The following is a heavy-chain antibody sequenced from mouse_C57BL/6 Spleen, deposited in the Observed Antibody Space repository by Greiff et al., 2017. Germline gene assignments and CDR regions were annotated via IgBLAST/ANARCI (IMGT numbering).Heavy chain of an antibody. CDR2: IDPETGGT. V-gene: IGHV1-15*01. CDR3: TRGGFFDY. Sequence: VQLQQSGAELVRPGASVTLSCKASGYTFTDYEMHWVKQTPVHGLEWIGAIDPETGGTAYNQKFKGKAKLTADKSSSTAYMELRSLTSEDSAVYYCTRGGFFDYWGQGTTLTVSS. CDR1: GYTFTDYE. J-gene: IGHJ2*01.